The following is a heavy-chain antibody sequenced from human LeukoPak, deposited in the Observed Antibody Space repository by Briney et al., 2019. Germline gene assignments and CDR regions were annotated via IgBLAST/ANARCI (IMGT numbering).Heavy chain of an antibody. D-gene: IGHD5-12*01. V-gene: IGHV3-30*02. CDR3: AKDRIDYGGYEKPDY. CDR1: GFTFSSYG. CDR2: IRYDGSSN. Sequence: GGSLRLSCAASGFTFSSYGMHWVRQAPGKGLEWVAFIRYDGSSNYYAGSVKGRFTVSRDNSMNTLFLQMNSLRAEDTAVYYCAKDRIDYGGYEKPDYWGQGTLVTVSS. J-gene: IGHJ4*02.